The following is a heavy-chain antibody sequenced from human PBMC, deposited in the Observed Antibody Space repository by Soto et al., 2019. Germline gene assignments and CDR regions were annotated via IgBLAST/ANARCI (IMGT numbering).Heavy chain of an antibody. CDR3: ARDRELGRTSPYFDF. J-gene: IGHJ4*02. CDR1: GFSLSSFG. CDR2: IWNNGNNR. D-gene: IGHD3-10*01. V-gene: IGHV3-33*01. Sequence: VPLVESGGGVVQPGRSLRLSCAASGFSLSSFGVHWVRQAPGKGLEWVAVIWNNGNNRRYGDPVRGRFTVSSDKSENTVYLQMDSLRVEDTAMYYCARDRELGRTSPYFDFWGQGTLVTVSS.